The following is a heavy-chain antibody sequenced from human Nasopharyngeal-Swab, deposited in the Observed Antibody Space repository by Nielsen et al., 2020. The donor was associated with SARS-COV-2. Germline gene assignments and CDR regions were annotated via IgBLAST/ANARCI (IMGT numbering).Heavy chain of an antibody. V-gene: IGHV2-70*11. J-gene: IGHJ6*03. CDR1: GFSLSTSGMC. CDR2: IDWDDDK. CDR3: ERGGDCSLYYYYMDV. D-gene: IGHD2-21*02. Sequence: SGPTLVKPTQTLTLTCTFSGFSLSTSGMCVSWIRQPPGKALEWLARIDWDDDKYYSTSLKTRLTISKDTSKTQVVLTMTNMDPVDTATYYCERGGDCSLYYYYMDVWGKGTTVTVSS.